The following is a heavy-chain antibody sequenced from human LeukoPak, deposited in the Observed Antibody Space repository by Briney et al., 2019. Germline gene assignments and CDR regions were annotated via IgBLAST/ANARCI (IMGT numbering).Heavy chain of an antibody. V-gene: IGHV1-18*01. CDR3: ARDYCTRGGDCYKEDLFDP. D-gene: IGHD2-21*02. Sequence: ASVKVSCKASGYTFAIYGISWVRQAPGQGLECMAWINPYDGDTNYAQNFEGRVTMTTETSQSTAYMELRSLRSDDTAIYYCARDYCTRGGDCYKEDLFDPWGQGTLVTVSS. CDR1: GYTFAIYG. CDR2: INPYDGDT. J-gene: IGHJ5*02.